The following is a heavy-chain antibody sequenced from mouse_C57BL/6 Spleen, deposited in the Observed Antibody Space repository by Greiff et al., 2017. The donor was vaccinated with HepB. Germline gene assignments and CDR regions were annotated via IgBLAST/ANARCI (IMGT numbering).Heavy chain of an antibody. J-gene: IGHJ2*01. CDR2: INPSTGGT. V-gene: IGHV1-42*01. Sequence: EVQLQQSGPELVKPGASVKISCKASGYSFTGYYMNWVKQSPEKSLEWIGEINPSTGGTTYNQKFKAKATLTEDKSTSTASMQSRSLTAEAAADYDCGRSPTMVRCYFDYWGQGTTLTVSS. CDR3: GRSPTMVRCYFDY. CDR1: GYSFTGYY. D-gene: IGHD2-9*01.